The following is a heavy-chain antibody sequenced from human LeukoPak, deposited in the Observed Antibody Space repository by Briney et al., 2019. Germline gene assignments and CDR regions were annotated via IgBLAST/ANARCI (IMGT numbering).Heavy chain of an antibody. CDR2: IYSGGST. CDR1: GFAVSSNY. V-gene: IGHV3-53*01. J-gene: IGHJ6*02. Sequence: GGSLRLSCAASGFAVSSNYMSWVRQAPGKGLEWVSVIYSGGSTYYADSVKGRFTISRDNSKNTLYLQMNSLRAEDTAVYYCARDQGITMVRGAINYYYYGMDVWGQGTTVTVSS. D-gene: IGHD3-10*01. CDR3: ARDQGITMVRGAINYYYYGMDV.